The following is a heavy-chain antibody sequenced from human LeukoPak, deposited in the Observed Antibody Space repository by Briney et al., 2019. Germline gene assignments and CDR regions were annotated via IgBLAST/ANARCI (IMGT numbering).Heavy chain of an antibody. Sequence: GGSLRLSCAAFGFTFSSYWMSWVRQAPGKGLEWVANIKQDGSEKYYVDSAKGRFTISRDNAKNSLYLQMNSLRAEDTAVYYCARATPRYCSGGSCPRFDYWGQGTLVTVSS. CDR2: IKQDGSEK. V-gene: IGHV3-7*05. CDR1: GFTFSSYW. D-gene: IGHD2-15*01. J-gene: IGHJ4*02. CDR3: ARATPRYCSGGSCPRFDY.